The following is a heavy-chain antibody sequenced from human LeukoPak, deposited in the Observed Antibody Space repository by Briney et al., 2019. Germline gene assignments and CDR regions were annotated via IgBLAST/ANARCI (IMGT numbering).Heavy chain of an antibody. V-gene: IGHV3-9*03. J-gene: IGHJ4*02. D-gene: IGHD2-2*01. CDR3: AKGKGGSTTSCPDY. CDR1: GFTFSSYA. Sequence: GGSLRLSCAASGFTFSSYAMSWVRQAPGKGLEWVSGISWNSGSIGYADSVKGRFTISRDNAKNSLYLQMNSLRAEDMALYYCAKGKGGSTTSCPDYWGQGTLVTVSS. CDR2: ISWNSGSI.